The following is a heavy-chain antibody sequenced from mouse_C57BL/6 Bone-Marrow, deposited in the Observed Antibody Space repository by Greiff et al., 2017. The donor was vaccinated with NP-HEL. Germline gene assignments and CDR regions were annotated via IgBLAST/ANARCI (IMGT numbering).Heavy chain of an antibody. CDR3: ARSALYYYGSW. D-gene: IGHD1-1*01. CDR1: GYTFTSYG. Sequence: QVHVKQSGAELARPGASVKLSCKASGYTFTSYGISWVKQRTGQGLEWIGEIYPRSGNTYYNEKFKGKATLTADKSSSTAYMELRSLTSEDSAVYFCARSALYYYGSWWGQGTTLTVSS. CDR2: IYPRSGNT. V-gene: IGHV1-81*01. J-gene: IGHJ2*01.